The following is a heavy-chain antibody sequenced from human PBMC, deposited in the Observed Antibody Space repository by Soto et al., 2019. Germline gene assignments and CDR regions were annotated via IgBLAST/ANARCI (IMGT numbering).Heavy chain of an antibody. J-gene: IGHJ3*02. CDR3: ARDLYGGNSDAFDI. Sequence: QVQLQESGPGLVKPSQTLSLTCTVSGGSISSGGYYWSWIRQHPGKGLEWIGYIYYSGSTYYNPSLKSRVTISVDTSKNQFSPKLSSVTAADTAVYYCARDLYGGNSDAFDIWGQGTMVTVSS. CDR2: IYYSGST. D-gene: IGHD4-17*01. CDR1: GGSISSGGYY. V-gene: IGHV4-31*03.